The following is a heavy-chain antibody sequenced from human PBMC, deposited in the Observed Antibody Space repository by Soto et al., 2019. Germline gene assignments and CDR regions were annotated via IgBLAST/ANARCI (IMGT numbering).Heavy chain of an antibody. D-gene: IGHD6-19*01. CDR3: VRGYNSGWSTNPYYFDF. Sequence: PGESLKISCKASGYTFTSYWIGWVRQVPGKGLEWMGIIFPRDSDTRYSPSFQGQVTISADRSIDTAYLQWSSLKASDTAIYYCVRGYNSGWSTNPYYFDFWGQRRLVTVSS. V-gene: IGHV5-51*01. CDR2: IFPRDSDT. J-gene: IGHJ4*02. CDR1: GYTFTSYW.